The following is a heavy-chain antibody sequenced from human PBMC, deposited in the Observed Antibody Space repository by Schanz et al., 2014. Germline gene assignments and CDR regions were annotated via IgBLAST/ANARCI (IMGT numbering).Heavy chain of an antibody. CDR1: GYTFSNYG. Sequence: QGLLVQSGGEVKKPGASVKISCQASGYTFSNYGISWVRQAPGQGLEWMGWINTHTGNPTYAQGFTGRFVFSLDTSVSTAYLQISSLKADDTAVYYCAREDYLDSSGYSCGYWGQGTLVTVSS. D-gene: IGHD3-22*01. CDR2: INTHTGNP. J-gene: IGHJ4*02. CDR3: AREDYLDSSGYSCGY. V-gene: IGHV7-4-1*02.